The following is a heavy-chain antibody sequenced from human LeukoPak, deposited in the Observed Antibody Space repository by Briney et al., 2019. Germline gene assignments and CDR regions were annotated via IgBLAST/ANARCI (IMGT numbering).Heavy chain of an antibody. Sequence: GGSLRLSCAASGFTFSSYSMNWVRQAPGKGLEWVSSISSSSSYIYYADSVKGRFTISRDNAKNSLYLQMNSLRAEDTAVYYCASSDRFLEWLLLYWGQGTLVTVSS. J-gene: IGHJ4*02. CDR2: ISSSSSYI. CDR1: GFTFSSYS. CDR3: ASSDRFLEWLLLY. V-gene: IGHV3-21*01. D-gene: IGHD3-3*01.